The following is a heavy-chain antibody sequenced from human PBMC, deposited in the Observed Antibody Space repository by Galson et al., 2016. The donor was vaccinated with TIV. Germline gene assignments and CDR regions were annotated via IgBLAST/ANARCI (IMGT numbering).Heavy chain of an antibody. CDR2: ISSNSVYI. CDR3: AKGRGYSYGSPQDYYYGFDV. CDR1: GFTLDDYA. J-gene: IGHJ6*02. V-gene: IGHV3-9*01. D-gene: IGHD5-18*01. Sequence: SLRLSCAASGFTLDDYAMHWVRQAPGKGLEWVSGISSNSVYIGYAGSVKGRFTISRDNAKKSLYLQMNGLRADDTALYYCAKGRGYSYGSPQDYYYGFDVWGQGTTVTVSS.